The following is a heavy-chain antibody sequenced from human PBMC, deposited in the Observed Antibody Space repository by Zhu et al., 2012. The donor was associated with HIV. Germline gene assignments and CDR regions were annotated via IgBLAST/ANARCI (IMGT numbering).Heavy chain of an antibody. Sequence: EVRLLESGGDLVQPGGSLRLSCAASGFTFSAYSMSWVRQAPGKGLEWVSIISGSGGKTGYADSVEGRFTISRDNSNNILYLQMNDLRGEDTALYYCAKALHLVVESALPRDAFDIWGQGTAVTVSS. CDR2: ISGSGGKT. V-gene: IGHV3-23*01. D-gene: IGHD2-21*02. CDR1: GFTFSAYS. CDR3: AKALHLVVESALPRDAFDI. J-gene: IGHJ3*02.